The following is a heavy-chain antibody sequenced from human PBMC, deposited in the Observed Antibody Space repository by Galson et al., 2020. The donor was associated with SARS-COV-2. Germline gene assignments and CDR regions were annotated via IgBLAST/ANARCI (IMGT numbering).Heavy chain of an antibody. J-gene: IGHJ6*02. Sequence: GESLKISCAASGFTFSSYEMNWVRQAPGKGLEWVSYISSSGSTIYYADSVKGRFTISRDNAKNSLYLQMNSLRAEDTAVYYCASLENSRYYYYGMDVWGQGTTVTVSS. D-gene: IGHD6-13*01. CDR1: GFTFSSYE. CDR2: ISSSGSTI. V-gene: IGHV3-48*03. CDR3: ASLENSRYYYYGMDV.